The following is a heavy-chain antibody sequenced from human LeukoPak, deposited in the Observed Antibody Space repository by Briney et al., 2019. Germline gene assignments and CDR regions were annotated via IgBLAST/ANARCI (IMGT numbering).Heavy chain of an antibody. CDR1: GYTFTSYG. V-gene: IGHV1-18*01. CDR3: ARDLVTMVRGVIHY. J-gene: IGHJ4*02. CDR2: ISAYNGNT. D-gene: IGHD3-10*01. Sequence: ASVKVSCKASGYTFTSYGISWVRQAPGQGLEWMGWISAYNGNTNYAQKLQGRVTMTTDTSISTAYKGLSRLRSDDTAVYYCARDLVTMVRGVIHYWGQGTLVTVSS.